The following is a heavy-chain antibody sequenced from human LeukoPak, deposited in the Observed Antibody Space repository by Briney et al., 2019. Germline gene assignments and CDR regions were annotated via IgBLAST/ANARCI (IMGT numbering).Heavy chain of an antibody. Sequence: GGSLRLSCAASGFTFSSYWKSWVRQAPGKGLEWVANIKQDGSEKYYVDSVKGRFTISRDNAKNSLYLQMNSLRAEDTAVYYCARDSGRLGWFDPWGQGTLVTVSS. D-gene: IGHD3-22*01. J-gene: IGHJ5*02. CDR3: ARDSGRLGWFDP. CDR2: IKQDGSEK. V-gene: IGHV3-7*01. CDR1: GFTFSSYW.